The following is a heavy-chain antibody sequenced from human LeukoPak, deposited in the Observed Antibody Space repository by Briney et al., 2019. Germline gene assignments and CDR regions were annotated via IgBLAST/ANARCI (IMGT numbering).Heavy chain of an antibody. CDR3: AKNYDGSGYYWDYYYGMDV. CDR1: GFTFSSYA. V-gene: IGHV3-23*01. D-gene: IGHD3-22*01. CDR2: ASGSGGST. Sequence: PGGSLRLSCAASGFTFSSYAMSWVRQAPGKGLEWVSSASGSGGSTYYADSVKSRFTISRDNSKNTLYLQMNSLRAEDTAVYYCAKNYDGSGYYWDYYYGMDVWGQGTTVTVSS. J-gene: IGHJ6*02.